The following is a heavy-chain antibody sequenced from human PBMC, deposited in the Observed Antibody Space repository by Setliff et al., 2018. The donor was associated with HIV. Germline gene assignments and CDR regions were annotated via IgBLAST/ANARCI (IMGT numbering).Heavy chain of an antibody. CDR2: IKQDGRER. CDR1: GFTFSSYA. V-gene: IGHV3-7*03. CDR3: AKAQWLLSHWGFDP. J-gene: IGHJ5*02. D-gene: IGHD3-3*01. Sequence: GGSLRLSCAASGFTFSSYAMTWVRQAPGKGLEWVANIKQDGRERYNVDSVKGRFTISRDNANNSLYLQLNSLRAEDTAVYYCAKAQWLLSHWGFDPWGQGTLVTVSS.